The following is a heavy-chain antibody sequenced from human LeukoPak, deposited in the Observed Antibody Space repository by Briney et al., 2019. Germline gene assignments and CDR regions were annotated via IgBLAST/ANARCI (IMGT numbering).Heavy chain of an antibody. D-gene: IGHD3-10*01. V-gene: IGHV1-18*01. CDR1: GYIFISYG. CDR2: ISGYSGNT. CDR3: ARDYYGSARNFDY. J-gene: IGHJ4*02. Sequence: ASVTVSCKASGYIFISYGISWVRQAPGQGLEWMGWISGYSGNTNYAQKLQGRVTMATDTSTSTAYMELRSLRSDDTAVYYCARDYYGSARNFDYWGQGTLVTVSS.